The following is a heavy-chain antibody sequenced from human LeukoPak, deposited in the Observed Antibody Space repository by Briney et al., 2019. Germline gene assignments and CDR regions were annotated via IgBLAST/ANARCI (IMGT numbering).Heavy chain of an antibody. V-gene: IGHV5-10-1*01. J-gene: IGHJ4*02. D-gene: IGHD3-16*01. CDR1: GYSFTNYG. Sequence: PGESLKISCKGSGYSFTNYGISWVRQMPGKGLEWMGRIDPSDSYTNYSPSFQGHVTISADKSITTAYLQWSSLKASDTAMYYCARLWGDYPDYWGQGTLVTVSS. CDR3: ARLWGDYPDY. CDR2: IDPSDSYT.